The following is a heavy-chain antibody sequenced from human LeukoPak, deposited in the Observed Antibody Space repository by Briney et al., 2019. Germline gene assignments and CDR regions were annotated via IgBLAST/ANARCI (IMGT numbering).Heavy chain of an antibody. Sequence: ASVKVSCKASGYTFTSYGISWVRQAPGQGLEWMGWISAYNGNTNYAQKLQGRVTMTTDTSTSTAYMELRSLRSDDTAVYYCARNIVVVPAAPRSNNWFDPWGQGTLVTVSS. V-gene: IGHV1-18*01. CDR3: ARNIVVVPAAPRSNNWFDP. CDR1: GYTFTSYG. D-gene: IGHD2-2*01. J-gene: IGHJ5*02. CDR2: ISAYNGNT.